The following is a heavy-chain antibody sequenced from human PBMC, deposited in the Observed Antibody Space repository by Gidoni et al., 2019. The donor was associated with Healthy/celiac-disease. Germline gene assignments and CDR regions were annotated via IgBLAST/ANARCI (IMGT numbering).Heavy chain of an antibody. J-gene: IGHJ3*02. CDR2: ISSSSSYI. D-gene: IGHD3-22*01. CDR1: GFTFRSYS. V-gene: IGHV3-21*01. Sequence: EAQLVVSGGGMVKPGGSLSLLCAASGFTFRSYSMHWVRQAPGKGLEWVSSISSSSSYIYYADSVKGRFTISRDNAKNSLYLQMNSLRAEDTAVYYCARANMIVGVGGAFDIWGQGTMVTVSS. CDR3: ARANMIVGVGGAFDI.